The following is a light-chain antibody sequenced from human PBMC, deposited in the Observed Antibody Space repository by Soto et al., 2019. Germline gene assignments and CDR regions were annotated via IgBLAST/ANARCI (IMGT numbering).Light chain of an antibody. Sequence: DIQMTQSPSSLSASVGDRVTLTCRASQSISKYLNWYQVKSGKGPKLLIYGTSTLQSGVPSRFSGSGSGTHFTLTISNQQPEDFAVYYCQQGYSPLLTFGGGTRVEIK. V-gene: IGKV1-39*01. CDR3: QQGYSPLLT. CDR2: GTS. J-gene: IGKJ4*01. CDR1: QSISKY.